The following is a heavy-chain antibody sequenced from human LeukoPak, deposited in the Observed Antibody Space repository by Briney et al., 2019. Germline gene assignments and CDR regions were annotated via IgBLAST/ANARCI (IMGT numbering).Heavy chain of an antibody. CDR3: ARDRLYSYGFDAFDI. CDR2: IIPIFGTA. D-gene: IGHD5-18*01. V-gene: IGHV1-69*05. J-gene: IGHJ3*02. Sequence: SVKVSCNASGDTFSSYAISWVRQAPGQGLEGMGGIIPIFGTANYAQKFQGRVTITTDESTSTSYMELSTLTSEDTAVYYCARDRLYSYGFDAFDIGGQGTMVTVSS. CDR1: GDTFSSYA.